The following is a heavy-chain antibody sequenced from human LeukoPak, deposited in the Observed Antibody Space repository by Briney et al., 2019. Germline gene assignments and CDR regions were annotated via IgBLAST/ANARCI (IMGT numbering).Heavy chain of an antibody. CDR3: AIDSGSYYGLVSV. J-gene: IGHJ4*02. CDR2: ISGSGGST. V-gene: IGHV3-23*01. CDR1: GFTFSSYA. D-gene: IGHD1-26*01. Sequence: GGSLRLSCAASGFTFSSYAMSWVRQAPGKGLEWVSAISGSGGSTYYADSVKGRFTISRDNSKNTLYLQMNSLGAEDTAVYYCAIDSGSYYGLVSVWGQGTLVTVSS.